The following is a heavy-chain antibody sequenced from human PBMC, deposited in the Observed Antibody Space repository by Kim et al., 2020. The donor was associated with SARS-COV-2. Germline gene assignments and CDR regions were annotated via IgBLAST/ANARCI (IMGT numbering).Heavy chain of an antibody. CDR1: GFNVSSNY. D-gene: IGHD6-13*01. CDR2: IYSGGST. CDR3: ARAPQQLVLFDYYYYGMDV. J-gene: IGHJ6*02. V-gene: IGHV3-66*01. Sequence: GGSLRLSCAASGFNVSSNYMSWVRQAPGKGLEWVSVIYSGGSTYYADSVKGRFTISRDNSKNTLYLQMNSLRAEDTAVYYCARAPQQLVLFDYYYYGMDVWGQGTTVTVSS.